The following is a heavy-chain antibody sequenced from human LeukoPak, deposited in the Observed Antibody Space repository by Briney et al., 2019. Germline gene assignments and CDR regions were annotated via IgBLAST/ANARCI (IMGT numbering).Heavy chain of an antibody. CDR1: GGSISSYY. CDR3: ARDGIAADHWFDP. D-gene: IGHD6-6*01. V-gene: IGHV4-59*01. J-gene: IGHJ5*02. CDR2: IYYSGST. Sequence: PSETLSLTCTVSGGSISSYYWSWIRQPPGKGLEWIGYIYYSGSTNYNPSLKSRVTISVDTSKNQFSLKLSSVTAADTAVYYCARDGIAADHWFDPWGQGTLVTVSS.